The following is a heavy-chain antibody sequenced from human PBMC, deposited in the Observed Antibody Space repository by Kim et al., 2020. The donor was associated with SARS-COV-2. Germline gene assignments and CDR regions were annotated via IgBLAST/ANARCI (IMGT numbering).Heavy chain of an antibody. J-gene: IGHJ1*01. D-gene: IGHD3-3*01. CDR1: GYTFTSYA. V-gene: IGHV7-4-1*02. Sequence: ASVKVSCKASGYTFTSYAMSWVRQAPGQGLEWMGWINANTGNPTYAQNFTGRVVFSLDTSISTAYLQIRSLKSEDTAVYYCARTVCFFERLPPYYGGRGT. CDR2: INANTGNP. CDR3: ARTVCFFERLPPYY.